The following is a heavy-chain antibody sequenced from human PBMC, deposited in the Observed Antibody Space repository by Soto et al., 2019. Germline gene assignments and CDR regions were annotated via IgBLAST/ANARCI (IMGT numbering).Heavy chain of an antibody. CDR3: ARDSRWDIVLVPAAWHYYYGMDV. D-gene: IGHD2-2*01. V-gene: IGHV3-7*01. CDR2: IKQDGSEK. CDR1: GFTFSSYW. J-gene: IGHJ6*02. Sequence: GGSLRLSCAASGFTFSSYWMSWVRQAPGKGLEWVANIKQDGSEKYYVDSVKGRFTISRDNAKNSLYLQMNSLIAEDTAVYYCARDSRWDIVLVPAAWHYYYGMDVWGQGTTVTVSS.